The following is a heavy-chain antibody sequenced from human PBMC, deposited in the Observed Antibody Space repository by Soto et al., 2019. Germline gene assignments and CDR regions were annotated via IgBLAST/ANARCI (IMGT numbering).Heavy chain of an antibody. CDR3: ARVWGNTFDY. Sequence: QVQLQESGPGLVKPSETLSLTCTVSGGSVSSGSYYWSWIRQPPGKGLEWIVYIRYSGSNNFNPSVKSRDTISVDTSKNQCSLKLSSVTAADTAVYYCARVWGNTFDYWGQGTLVTGSS. J-gene: IGHJ4*02. V-gene: IGHV4-61*01. D-gene: IGHD3-10*01. CDR2: IRYSGSN. CDR1: GGSVSSGSYY.